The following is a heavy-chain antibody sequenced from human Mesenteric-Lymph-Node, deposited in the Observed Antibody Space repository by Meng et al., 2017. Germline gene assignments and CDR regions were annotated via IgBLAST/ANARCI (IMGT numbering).Heavy chain of an antibody. CDR1: GITFASYA. V-gene: IGHV3-30*03. Sequence: QVQLVESGGGVVQPGRSLRLSCAASGITFASYAMHWVRQAPGKGLEWVAVILYDGSNKFYADSVKGRFTISRDNSRNTLYLQMNSLRPEDTAVYYCFWFGESHNWGQGALVTVSS. CDR3: FWFGESHN. D-gene: IGHD3-10*01. J-gene: IGHJ4*02. CDR2: ILYDGSNK.